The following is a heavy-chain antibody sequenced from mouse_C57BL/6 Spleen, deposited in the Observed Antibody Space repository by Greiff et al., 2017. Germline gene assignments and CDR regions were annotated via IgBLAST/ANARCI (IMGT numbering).Heavy chain of an antibody. CDR1: GYTFTDYE. CDR3: TRIYYDYVFDY. J-gene: IGHJ2*01. Sequence: VQLQQSGAELVRPGASVTLSCKASGYTFTDYEMHWVKQTPVHGLEWIGAIDPETGGTAYNQKFKGKAILTADKSSSTAYMELRSLTSEDSAVYYCTRIYYDYVFDYWGQGTTLTVSS. D-gene: IGHD2-4*01. CDR2: IDPETGGT. V-gene: IGHV1-15*01.